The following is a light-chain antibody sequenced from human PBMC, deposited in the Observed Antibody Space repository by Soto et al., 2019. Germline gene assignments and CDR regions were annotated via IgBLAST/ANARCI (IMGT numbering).Light chain of an antibody. CDR1: QNISRW. CDR2: DAS. Sequence: DIRMTQSPSTLSASVGDRVIITCRASQNISRWLAWYQQKPGKAPKFLIYDASSLESGVPSRFSGSGSGTEFTLTISSLQPDDFATYYCQQYNSYPGTFGQGTKVEIK. CDR3: QQYNSYPGT. V-gene: IGKV1-5*01. J-gene: IGKJ1*01.